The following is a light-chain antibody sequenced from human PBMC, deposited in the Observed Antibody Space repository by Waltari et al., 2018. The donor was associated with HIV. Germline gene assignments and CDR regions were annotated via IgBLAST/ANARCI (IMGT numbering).Light chain of an antibody. CDR3: SAWDDSVKAWV. CDR2: RND. J-gene: IGLJ3*02. Sequence: QAGLTQPPSVSKVLGQTATFTWTGNNNNVGNQVAAWLQQHQGHPPKLLSYRNDNRPSGISERFSASRSGNTASLTITGLQPEDEADYYCSAWDDSVKAWVFGGGTKLTVL. CDR1: NNNVGNQV. V-gene: IGLV10-54*04.